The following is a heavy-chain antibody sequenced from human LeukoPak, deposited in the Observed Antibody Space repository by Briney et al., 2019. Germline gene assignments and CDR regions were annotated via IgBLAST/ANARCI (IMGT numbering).Heavy chain of an antibody. V-gene: IGHV4-59*01. CDR3: ARDQAGNWFDP. CDR2: IYYTGST. Sequence: SETLSLTCTVSGGSIGSDYWSWIRQPPGKGLEWIGYIYYTGSTNYNPSLKSRVTISIDTSENHFSLKLSSVTAADTAVYYCARDQAGNWFDPWGQGTLVTVSS. J-gene: IGHJ5*02. CDR1: GGSIGSDY.